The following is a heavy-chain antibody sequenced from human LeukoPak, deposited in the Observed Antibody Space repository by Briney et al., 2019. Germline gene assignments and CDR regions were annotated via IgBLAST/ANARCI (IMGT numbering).Heavy chain of an antibody. D-gene: IGHD6-6*01. Sequence: SQTLSLTCAVSGGSISSGGHSWSWIRQPPGKGLEWIGYIYHSGSTYYNPSLKSRVTISVDRSKNQFSLKLSSVTAADTAVYYCARASSHAFDIWGQGTMVTVSS. CDR2: IYHSGST. J-gene: IGHJ3*02. V-gene: IGHV4-30-2*01. CDR1: GGSISSGGHS. CDR3: ARASSHAFDI.